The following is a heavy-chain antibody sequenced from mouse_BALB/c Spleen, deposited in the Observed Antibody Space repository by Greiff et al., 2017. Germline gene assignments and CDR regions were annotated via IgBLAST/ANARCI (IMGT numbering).Heavy chain of an antibody. Sequence: EVQVVESGAELVKPGASVKLSCTASGFNIKDTYMHWVKQRPEQGLEWIGRIDPANGNTKYDPKFQGKATITADTSSNTAYLQLSSLTSEDTAVYYCARVRLWDYYAMDYWGQGTSVTVSS. CDR1: GFNIKDTY. CDR3: ARVRLWDYYAMDY. J-gene: IGHJ4*01. V-gene: IGHV14-3*02. CDR2: IDPANGNT.